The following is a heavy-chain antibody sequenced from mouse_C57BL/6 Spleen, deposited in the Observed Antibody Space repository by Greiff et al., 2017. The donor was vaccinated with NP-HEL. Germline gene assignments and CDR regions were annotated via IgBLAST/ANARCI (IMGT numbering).Heavy chain of an antibody. D-gene: IGHD1-1*01. J-gene: IGHJ3*01. CDR3: ARGYYGRFAY. V-gene: IGHV5-17*01. Sequence: DVKLVESGGGLVKPGGSLKLSCAASGFTFSDYGMHWVRQAPEKGLEWVAYISSGSSTIYYADTVKGRFTISRDNAKNTLFLQMTSLRSEDTAMYYCARGYYGRFAYWGQGTLVTVSA. CDR1: GFTFSDYG. CDR2: ISSGSSTI.